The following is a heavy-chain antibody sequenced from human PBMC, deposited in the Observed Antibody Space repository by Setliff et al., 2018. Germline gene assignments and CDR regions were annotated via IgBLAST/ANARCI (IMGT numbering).Heavy chain of an antibody. CDR3: ARDRGGTNPWFDF. CDR2: MYNIGET. Sequence: GESLRRSCVVSGLTVSNDFMGWVRQAPGKGLEWVSVMYNIGETRYADSVKGRFTISRDKSKNTLYLHLSSLRVEDTATYYCARDRGGTNPWFDFWGQGTQVTV. CDR1: GLTVSNDF. J-gene: IGHJ5*01. D-gene: IGHD3-10*01. V-gene: IGHV3-53*01.